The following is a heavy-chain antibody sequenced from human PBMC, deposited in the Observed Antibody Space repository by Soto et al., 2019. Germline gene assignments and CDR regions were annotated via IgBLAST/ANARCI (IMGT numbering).Heavy chain of an antibody. CDR2: ISGSGGST. CDR1: GFTFISYA. CDR3: AKGYYGSGRDYYYGMDV. J-gene: IGHJ6*02. D-gene: IGHD3-10*01. V-gene: IGHV3-23*01. Sequence: GGSLRLSCAASGFTFISYAMSWVRQAPGKGLEWVSAISGSGGSTYYADSVKGRFTISRDNSKNTLYLQMNSLRAEDTAVYYCAKGYYGSGRDYYYGMDVWGQGTTVTVSS.